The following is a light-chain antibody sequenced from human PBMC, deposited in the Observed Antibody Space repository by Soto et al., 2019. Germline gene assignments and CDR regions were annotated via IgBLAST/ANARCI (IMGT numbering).Light chain of an antibody. CDR3: HHYSSWPPYT. V-gene: IGKV3D-15*01. CDR2: GAS. Sequence: EIVMTQSPDTLSVSPGDRAALSCRTSQSVSSDLAWYQQKPGQAPRLLIYGASTRATGIPARFSGSGSGTEFTLTISSLQSEDFAVYYCHHYSSWPPYTFGQGTKV. CDR1: QSVSSD. J-gene: IGKJ2*01.